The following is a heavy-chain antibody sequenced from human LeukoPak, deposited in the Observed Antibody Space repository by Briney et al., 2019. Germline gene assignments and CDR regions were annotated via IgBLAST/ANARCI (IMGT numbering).Heavy chain of an antibody. CDR3: VRLGSEYLDFWSGYYPASNWFHS. Sequence: PGEALKISCKGSGYSFTSYWIGWVRQMPGEGLEWMGIIYPGDSDTRYSPSFQGQVTISADKSISTAYLQGSSLEASDTAMYYCVRLGSEYLDFWSGYYPASNWFHSWGQGNLVTVSS. V-gene: IGHV5-51*01. D-gene: IGHD3-3*01. J-gene: IGHJ5*01. CDR2: IYPGDSDT. CDR1: GYSFTSYW.